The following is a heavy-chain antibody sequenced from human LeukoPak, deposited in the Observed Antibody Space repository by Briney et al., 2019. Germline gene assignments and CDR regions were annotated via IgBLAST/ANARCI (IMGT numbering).Heavy chain of an antibody. D-gene: IGHD6-19*01. J-gene: IGHJ4*02. CDR1: VGSLSSSSYY. CDR2: IFYSGST. Sequence: SETLSLTCTVSVGSLSSSSYYWGWIRQPTGKGLEWIGNIFYSGSTYYNPSLKSRVTISVDTSKNHFSLNRRSVTAADTTVYYCSTDGKYYSSGDYWGQGTLVTVSS. V-gene: IGHV4-39*02. CDR3: STDGKYYSSGDY.